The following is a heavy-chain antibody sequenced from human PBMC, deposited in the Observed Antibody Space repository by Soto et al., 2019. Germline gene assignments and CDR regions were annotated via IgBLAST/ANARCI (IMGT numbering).Heavy chain of an antibody. CDR2: IYWNDDK. CDR3: AQVDDVAALFAY. V-gene: IGHV2-5*01. J-gene: IGHJ4*02. D-gene: IGHD6-6*01. CDR1: GFSLSTTGEG. Sequence: QITLKESGPTLVKPTQTLTLTCTFSGFSLSTTGEGVGWIRQPPGKALEWLAVIYWNDDKSYSPSLKSRLTISKHTSKKQVVLTMRNMAPVDTGTYYCAQVDDVAALFAYLGQGTLVTVSS.